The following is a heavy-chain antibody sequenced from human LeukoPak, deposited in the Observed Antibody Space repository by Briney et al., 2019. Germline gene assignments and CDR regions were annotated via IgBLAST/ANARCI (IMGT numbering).Heavy chain of an antibody. CDR2: IIPIFGTA. CDR3: ARVQVSDDNWGFFDY. D-gene: IGHD1-1*01. V-gene: IGHV1-69*13. CDR1: GGTFSSYA. Sequence: ASVKVPCKASGGTFSSYAISWVRQAPGQGLEWMGGIIPIFGTANYAQKFQGRVTITADESTSTAYMELSRLSSDDTAVYYCARVQVSDDNWGFFDYWGQGTLVTVSS. J-gene: IGHJ4*02.